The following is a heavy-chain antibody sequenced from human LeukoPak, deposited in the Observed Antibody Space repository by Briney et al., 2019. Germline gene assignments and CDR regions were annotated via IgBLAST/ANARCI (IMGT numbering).Heavy chain of an antibody. CDR3: ARLHYGGNYGYYYYYMDV. CDR2: INHSRST. D-gene: IGHD4-23*01. J-gene: IGHJ6*03. V-gene: IGHV4-34*01. Sequence: SETLSLTCAVYGGSFSGYYWSWIRQPPGKGLEWIGEINHSRSTNYNPSLKSRVTISVDTSKNQFSLKLSSVTAADTAVYYCARLHYGGNYGYYYYYMDVWGKGTTVTISS. CDR1: GGSFSGYY.